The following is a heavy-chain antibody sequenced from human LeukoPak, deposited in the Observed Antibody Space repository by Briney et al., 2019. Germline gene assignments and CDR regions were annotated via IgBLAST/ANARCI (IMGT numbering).Heavy chain of an antibody. CDR2: IYYSGST. J-gene: IGHJ4*02. CDR1: GGSFSSGSYY. CDR3: ARVGYDLWSGYYRHGIDY. D-gene: IGHD3-3*01. Sequence: SETLSLTCTVSGGSFSSGSYYWSWIRQPPGKGLEWIGYIYYSGSTNYNPSLKSRVTISVDTSKNQFSLKLSSVTAADTAVYYCARVGYDLWSGYYRHGIDYWGQGTLVTVSS. V-gene: IGHV4-61*01.